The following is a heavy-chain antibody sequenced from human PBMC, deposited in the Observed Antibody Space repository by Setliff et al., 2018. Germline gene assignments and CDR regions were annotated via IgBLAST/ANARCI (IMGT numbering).Heavy chain of an antibody. J-gene: IGHJ6*03. CDR2: NSV. Sequence: GASVKVSCKVSGYTLTELSMHWVRQAPGQGLEWMGWNSVYAQKFQGRVTITRDTSASTAYMELSSLRSEDTAVYYCARDKGYDSSGYYFYYYYYMDVWGKGTTVTVSS. CDR3: ARDKGYDSSGYYFYYYYYMDV. D-gene: IGHD3-22*01. CDR1: GYTLTELS. V-gene: IGHV1-3*01.